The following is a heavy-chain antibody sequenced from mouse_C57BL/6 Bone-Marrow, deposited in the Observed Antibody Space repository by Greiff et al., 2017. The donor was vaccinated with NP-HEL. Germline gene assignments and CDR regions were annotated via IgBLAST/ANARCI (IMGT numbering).Heavy chain of an antibody. V-gene: IGHV1-31*01. J-gene: IGHJ4*01. D-gene: IGHD2-4*01. Sequence: VQLQQSGPELVKPGALVKIFCKASGYSFTGYYMHWVKQSHGNILDWIGYIYPYNGVSSYNQKFKGKATLTVDKSSSTAYMELRSLTSEDSAVYYCAREGLPLYYYAMDYWGQGTSVTVSS. CDR1: GYSFTGYY. CDR3: AREGLPLYYYAMDY. CDR2: IYPYNGVS.